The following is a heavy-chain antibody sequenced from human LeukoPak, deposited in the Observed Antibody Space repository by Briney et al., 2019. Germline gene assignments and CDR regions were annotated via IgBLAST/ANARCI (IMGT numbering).Heavy chain of an antibody. J-gene: IGHJ4*02. V-gene: IGHV3-23*01. Sequence: HPGGSLRLSCAASGFTFSSYAMSWVRQAPGKGLEWVSAISGSGGSTYYADSVKGRFTISRDNSKNTLYLQMNSLRAEDTAVYYCAKSVLRFGELSGYWGQGTLVTVSS. CDR3: AKSVLRFGELSGY. CDR1: GFTFSSYA. CDR2: ISGSGGST. D-gene: IGHD3-10*01.